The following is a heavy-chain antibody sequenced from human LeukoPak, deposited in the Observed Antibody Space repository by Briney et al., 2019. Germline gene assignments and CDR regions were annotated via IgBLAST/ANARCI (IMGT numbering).Heavy chain of an antibody. CDR3: ARFGAYYDSSGYYSDYYYYGMDV. CDR2: IIPIFGTA. V-gene: IGHV1-69*13. J-gene: IGHJ6*02. CDR1: GGTFSSYA. Sequence: ASVKVSCKASGGTFSSYAISWVRQAPGQGLEWMGGIIPIFGTANYAQKFQGRVTITADESTSTAHMELSSLRSEDTAVYYCARFGAYYDSSGYYSDYYYYGMDVWGQGTTVTVSS. D-gene: IGHD3-22*01.